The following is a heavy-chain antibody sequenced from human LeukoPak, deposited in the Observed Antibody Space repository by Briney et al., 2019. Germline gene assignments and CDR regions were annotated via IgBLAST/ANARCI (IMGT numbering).Heavy chain of an antibody. CDR3: ARWLRQGDY. CDR2: ISYDGSNK. V-gene: IGHV3-30*03. Sequence: GGSLRLSCAASGFTFRSYGTHWVRQAPGKGLEWAAFISYDGSNKYYADSVKGRFTIPRDNSKNTLYLQMNSLRAGDTAVYYCARWLRQGDYWGQGTLVTVSS. J-gene: IGHJ4*02. CDR1: GFTFRSYG. D-gene: IGHD5-12*01.